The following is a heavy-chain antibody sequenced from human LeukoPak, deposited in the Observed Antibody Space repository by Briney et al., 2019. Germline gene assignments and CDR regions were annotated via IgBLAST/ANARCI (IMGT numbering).Heavy chain of an antibody. CDR2: IKTDGREK. CDR1: GFTFSNYW. D-gene: IGHD3-22*01. CDR3: ATYSSFNRREFQY. J-gene: IGHJ1*01. V-gene: IGHV3-7*01. Sequence: GGSLRLSCEGSGFTFSNYWMGWVRQAPGKGLQWVANIKTDGREKYYVDSVKGRFTISRDNAKNSLYLQMNSLRAEDTAVYYCATYSSFNRREFQYWGQGTLLTVSS.